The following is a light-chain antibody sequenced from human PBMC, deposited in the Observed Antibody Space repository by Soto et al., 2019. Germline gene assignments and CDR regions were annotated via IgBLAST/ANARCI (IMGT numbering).Light chain of an antibody. Sequence: QSVLTQPASVSGSPGQSVAISCSGTSSDVGAYNYVSWYQQHTGQAPKLLLSEVSNRPSGVSDRFFGSKSGNTASLTISGLQAEDEADYYCSSLTTRFTYVFGTGTKVTVL. V-gene: IGLV2-14*01. CDR3: SSLTTRFTYV. CDR2: EVS. J-gene: IGLJ1*01. CDR1: SSDVGAYNY.